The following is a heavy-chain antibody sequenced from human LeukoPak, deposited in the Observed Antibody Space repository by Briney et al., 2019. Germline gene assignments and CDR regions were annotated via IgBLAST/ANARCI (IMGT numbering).Heavy chain of an antibody. D-gene: IGHD3-3*01. V-gene: IGHV1-8*03. Sequence: ASVKVSCKASGYTFTSYDINWVRQATGQRLEWMGWMNPNSGNTGYAQKFQGRVTTTRNTSISTAYMELSSLRSEDTAVYYCARGRLPYYDFWSGYIPGFDPWGQGTLVTVSS. J-gene: IGHJ5*02. CDR1: GYTFTSYD. CDR3: ARGRLPYYDFWSGYIPGFDP. CDR2: MNPNSGNT.